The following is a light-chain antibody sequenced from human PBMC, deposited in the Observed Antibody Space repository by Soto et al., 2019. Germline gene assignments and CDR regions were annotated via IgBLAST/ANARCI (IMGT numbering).Light chain of an antibody. V-gene: IGKV3-15*01. J-gene: IGKJ1*01. CDR3: QKYNNWPRT. Sequence: EIVMTQSPATLSVSPGETATLSCRASQSVSSNLSWYQQKPGQPPSILIYGESTRATGIPDRFSGSGSGTELNLTINRLQPEDFAVYYCQKYNNWPRTCGQGTKVDIK. CDR2: GES. CDR1: QSVSSN.